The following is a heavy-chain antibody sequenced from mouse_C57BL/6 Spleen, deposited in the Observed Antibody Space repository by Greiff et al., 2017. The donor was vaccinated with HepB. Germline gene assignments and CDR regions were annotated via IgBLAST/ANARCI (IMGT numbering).Heavy chain of an antibody. CDR1: GYAFSSYW. Sequence: VQLQQSGAELVKPGASVKISCKASGYAFSSYWMNWVKQRPGKGLEWIGQIYPGDGDTNYNGKFKGQATLTADKSSSTAYMQLSSLTSEDSAVYFCARRGVYYYGSSSHWYFDVWGTGTTVTVSS. J-gene: IGHJ1*03. V-gene: IGHV1-80*01. D-gene: IGHD1-1*01. CDR3: ARRGVYYYGSSSHWYFDV. CDR2: IYPGDGDT.